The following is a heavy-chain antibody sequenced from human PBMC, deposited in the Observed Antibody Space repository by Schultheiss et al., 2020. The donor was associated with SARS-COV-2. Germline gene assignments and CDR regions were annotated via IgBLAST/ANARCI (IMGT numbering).Heavy chain of an antibody. CDR2: ISGSGGST. CDR1: GFTFDDYA. D-gene: IGHD1-26*01. V-gene: IGHV3-23*01. Sequence: GESLKISCAASGFTFDDYAMHWVRQAPGKGLEWVSAISGSGGSTYYADSVKGRFTISRDNSKNTLYLQMNSLRAEDTAVYYCAKDLGATYAFDIWGQGTMVTVSS. CDR3: AKDLGATYAFDI. J-gene: IGHJ3*02.